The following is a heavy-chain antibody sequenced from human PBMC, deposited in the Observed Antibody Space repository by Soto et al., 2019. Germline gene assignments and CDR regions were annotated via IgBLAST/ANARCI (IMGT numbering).Heavy chain of an antibody. CDR1: EFTFDKYY. V-gene: IGHV3-7*01. CDR3: ARGNWNYYYGFDV. J-gene: IGHJ6*02. CDR2: IKPDGSEQ. Sequence: GWSLRLSCASSEFTFDKYYMTWVRQAPGKGPEWVANIKPDGSEQYYVDSVKGRFTISRDNANNSLYLQMNSLRAEDTAVYFCARGNWNYYYGFDVWGQGTTVTVSS. D-gene: IGHD1-20*01.